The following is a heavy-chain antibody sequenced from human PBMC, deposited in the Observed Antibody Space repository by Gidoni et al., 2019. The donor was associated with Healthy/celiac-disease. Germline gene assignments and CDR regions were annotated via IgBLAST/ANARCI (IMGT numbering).Heavy chain of an antibody. CDR3: ARLYHSSGWYWSRNWFDP. J-gene: IGHJ5*02. CDR1: GFTFSSYS. V-gene: IGHV3-21*01. CDR2: ISSSSSYI. D-gene: IGHD6-19*01. Sequence: EVQLVESGGGLVKPGGSLRLSCAASGFTFSSYSMNWVRQAPGKGLEWVSSISSSSSYIYYADSVKGRFTISRDNAKNSLYLQMNSLRAEDTAVYYCARLYHSSGWYWSRNWFDPWGQGTLVTVSS.